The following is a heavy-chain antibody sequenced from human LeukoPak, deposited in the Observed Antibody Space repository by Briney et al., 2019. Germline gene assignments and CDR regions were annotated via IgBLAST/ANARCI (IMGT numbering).Heavy chain of an antibody. Sequence: PSETLSLTCAVYGGSFSGYYWSWIRQPPGKGLERIGEINHSGSTNYNPSLKSRVTISVDTSKNQFSLKLSSVTAADTAVYYCATSPQTRGVSLVFDYWGQGTLVTVSS. V-gene: IGHV4-34*01. J-gene: IGHJ4*02. CDR1: GGSFSGYY. D-gene: IGHD3-10*01. CDR3: ATSPQTRGVSLVFDY. CDR2: INHSGST.